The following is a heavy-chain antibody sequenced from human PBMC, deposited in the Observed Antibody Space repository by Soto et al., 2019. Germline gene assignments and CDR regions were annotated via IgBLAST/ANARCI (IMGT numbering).Heavy chain of an antibody. V-gene: IGHV1-69*02. J-gene: IGHJ3*02. D-gene: IGHD5-12*01. Sequence: SVKVSCKASGVTFNSYTISWVRQAPGQGLGRIGKIIPILGIANYAQKFQGRVTITADKSTRTAYMELSSLRSEDTAVYYCALSRPQRANIVATGVDAFDIWGQGTMVT. CDR1: GVTFNSYT. CDR3: ALSRPQRANIVATGVDAFDI. CDR2: IIPILGIA.